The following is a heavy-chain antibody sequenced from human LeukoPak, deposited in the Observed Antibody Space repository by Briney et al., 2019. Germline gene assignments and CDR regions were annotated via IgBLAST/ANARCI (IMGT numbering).Heavy chain of an antibody. Sequence: ASVKVSCKASGYTFTGYYMHWVRQAPGQGLEWMGWISPNSGGTNYAHKFQGRVTMTRDTSISTAYMDLSRLRSDDTAVYYCMTGSSEKDYYESHILYIGEAWGQGTLVTVSS. CDR3: MTGSSEKDYYESHILYIGEA. CDR1: GYTFTGYY. CDR2: ISPNSGGT. J-gene: IGHJ5*02. D-gene: IGHD3-22*01. V-gene: IGHV1-2*07.